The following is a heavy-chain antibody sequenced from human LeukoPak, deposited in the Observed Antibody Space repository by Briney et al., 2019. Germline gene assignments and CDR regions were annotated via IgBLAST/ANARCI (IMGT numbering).Heavy chain of an antibody. Sequence: GGSLRLSCAASGSPVSSNYMSWVRQAPGKGLEWVSIIYSGGSTYYADSVKGRFTISRDNSKNTLYLQMNSLRAEDTAVYYCARERCTSTSCYSYYYYYYGMDVWGQGTTVTVSS. V-gene: IGHV3-53*01. J-gene: IGHJ6*02. CDR1: GSPVSSNY. CDR3: ARERCTSTSCYSYYYYYYGMDV. CDR2: IYSGGST. D-gene: IGHD2-2*01.